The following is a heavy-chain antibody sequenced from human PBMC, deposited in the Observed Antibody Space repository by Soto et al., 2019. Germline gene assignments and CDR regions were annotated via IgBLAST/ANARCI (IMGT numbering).Heavy chain of an antibody. V-gene: IGHV1-69*04. CDR2: IIPILGIA. CDR1: GGTFSSYT. J-gene: IGHJ5*02. D-gene: IGHD3-10*01. Sequence: SVKVSCNASGGTFSSYTISWVRQAPGQGLEWMGRIIPILGIANYAQKFQGRVTITADKSTSTAYMELSSLRSEDTAVYYCARDSLLYGSGSLYNWFDPWGQGTLVTVSS. CDR3: ARDSLLYGSGSLYNWFDP.